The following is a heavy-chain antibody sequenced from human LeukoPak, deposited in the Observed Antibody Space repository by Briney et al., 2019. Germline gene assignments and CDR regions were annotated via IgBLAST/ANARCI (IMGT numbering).Heavy chain of an antibody. CDR2: INPNSGGT. J-gene: IGHJ4*02. V-gene: IGHV1-2*02. D-gene: IGHD3-3*01. CDR1: GYTFTGYY. CDR3: ATDLERSRVFDY. Sequence: ASVKVSCKASGYTFTGYYMHWVRQAPGQGLEWMGWINPNSGGTNYAQKFQGRVTMTRDTSISTAYMELSSLRSEDTAVYYCATDLERSRVFDYWGQGTLVTVSS.